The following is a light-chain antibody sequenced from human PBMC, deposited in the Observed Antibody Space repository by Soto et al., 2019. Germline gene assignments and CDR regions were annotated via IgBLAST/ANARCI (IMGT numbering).Light chain of an antibody. CDR3: SSYTRISTPLT. CDR2: EVS. Sequence: QSALTQPASVSGSPGQSITISCTGTSSDVGGYNYVSWYQQHPGKAPKLMIYEVSNRPSGVSNRFSGSKSGNTASLTISGIQAEDEADYYCSSYTRISTPLTFGGGTKHTVL. J-gene: IGLJ2*01. V-gene: IGLV2-14*01. CDR1: SSDVGGYNY.